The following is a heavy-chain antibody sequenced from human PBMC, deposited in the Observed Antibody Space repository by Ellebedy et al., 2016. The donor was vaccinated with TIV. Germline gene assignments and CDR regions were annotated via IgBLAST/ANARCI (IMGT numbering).Heavy chain of an antibody. V-gene: IGHV1-18*01. J-gene: IGHJ2*01. CDR1: GGTFSSYA. D-gene: IGHD1-26*01. Sequence: ASVKVSYXASGGTFSSYAISWVRQAPGQGLEWMGWISAYNGNTNYAQKLQGRVTMTTDTSTSTAYMELRSLRSDDTAVYHCARTFPRYSGSYLSDWYFDLWGRGTLVTVSS. CDR3: ARTFPRYSGSYLSDWYFDL. CDR2: ISAYNGNT.